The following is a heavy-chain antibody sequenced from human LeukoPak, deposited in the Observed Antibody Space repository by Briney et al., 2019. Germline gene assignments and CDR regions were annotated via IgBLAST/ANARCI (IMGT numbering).Heavy chain of an antibody. Sequence: SETLSLTCAVYGGSFSGYYWSWIRRPPGKGLEWIGEINHSGSTNYNPSLKSRITISVDTSKNQFSLKLSSVTAADTAVYYCARVRYDILTGYYIPFDYWGQGTLVTVSS. CDR1: GGSFSGYY. V-gene: IGHV4-34*01. CDR2: INHSGST. CDR3: ARVRYDILTGYYIPFDY. J-gene: IGHJ4*02. D-gene: IGHD3-9*01.